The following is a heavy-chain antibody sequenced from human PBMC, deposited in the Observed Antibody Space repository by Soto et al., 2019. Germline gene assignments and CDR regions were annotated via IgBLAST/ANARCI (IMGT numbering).Heavy chain of an antibody. V-gene: IGHV1-2*02. D-gene: IGHD1-1*01. CDR3: ASHDPGARFDP. J-gene: IGHJ5*02. CDR1: RYIXNAYF. CDR2: INPNNGAT. Sequence: SXKIYCKVPRYIXNAYFMDWVRQDPGQGLEWIVWINPNNGATHYGPSFQGRVTMTRDTSISTAYMELSRLRSDDTAVDYCASHDPGARFDPWGQGNLCTVSS.